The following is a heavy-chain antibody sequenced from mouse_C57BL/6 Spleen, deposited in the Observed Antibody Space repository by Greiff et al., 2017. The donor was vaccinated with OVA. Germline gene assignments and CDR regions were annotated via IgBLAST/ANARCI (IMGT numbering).Heavy chain of an antibody. Sequence: QVQLQQPGAELVRPGSSVKLSCKASGYTFTSYWMHWVKQRPIQGLEWIGNIDPSDSDTHYNQKFKDKATLTVDKSSSTAYMQLSSLTSDAYAFDFDARGSYGSSYDMDFWGKGTSVTVSS. CDR2: IDPSDSDT. D-gene: IGHD1-1*01. CDR3: ARGSYGSSYDMDF. V-gene: IGHV1-52*01. J-gene: IGHJ4*01. CDR1: GYTFTSYW.